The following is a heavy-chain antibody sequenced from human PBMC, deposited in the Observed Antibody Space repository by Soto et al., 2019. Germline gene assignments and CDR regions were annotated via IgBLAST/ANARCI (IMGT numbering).Heavy chain of an antibody. CDR3: AGDGVRNGAYNGWLDP. V-gene: IGHV3-7*03. Sequence: GGSLRLSCAASGFSFSSYWMTWVRQAPGKGLEWVANIKQDGREKYYVASVKGRFTISRDNGKNLLFLQMDSLTPDDTAIYYCAGDGVRNGAYNGWLDPWGQGTLVTVSS. CDR1: GFSFSSYW. D-gene: IGHD3-16*01. CDR2: IKQDGREK. J-gene: IGHJ5*02.